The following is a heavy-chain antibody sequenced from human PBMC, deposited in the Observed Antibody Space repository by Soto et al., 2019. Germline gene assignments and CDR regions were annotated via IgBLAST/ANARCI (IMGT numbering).Heavy chain of an antibody. CDR2: ITENGGDT. CDR3: AKGRNGVDV. V-gene: IGHV3-23*01. J-gene: IGHJ6*02. Sequence: PGGSLRLSCAASGFTFSSYAMTWVRQAPGKGLEWVSAITENGGDTYYADPVKGRFTISRDNSKNTLYLQMNSLRAEDTAVFYCAKGRNGVDVWGQGTTVTVSS. CDR1: GFTFSSYA.